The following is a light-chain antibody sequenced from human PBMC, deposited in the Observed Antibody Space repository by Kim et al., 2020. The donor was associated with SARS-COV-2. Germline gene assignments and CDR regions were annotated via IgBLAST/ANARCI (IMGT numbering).Light chain of an antibody. CDR2: RDN. V-gene: IGLV3-9*01. CDR3: QVWDSNTVI. Sequence: SYELTQPLSVSVALGQTARITCEGNNIGSKNVYWYQQKPGQAPVLVIYRDNIRPSGIPERFSGSNSGSTATLTFSRARAGDEADYYCQVWDSNTVIFGGGTQLTVL. J-gene: IGLJ2*01. CDR1: NIGSKN.